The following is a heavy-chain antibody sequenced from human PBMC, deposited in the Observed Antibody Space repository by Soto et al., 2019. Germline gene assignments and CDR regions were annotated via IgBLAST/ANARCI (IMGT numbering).Heavy chain of an antibody. CDR2: ISGSGGSA. D-gene: IGHD1-1*01. CDR3: VKKTGMSSWNTGKWFDR. V-gene: IGHV3-23*01. J-gene: IGHJ5*01. CDR1: VFTCSNSA. Sequence: SGGTMRLSGAASVFTCSNSAMSWVREAPGKGLEWVSAISGSGGSAYYADAVKGRFTMSRDNSNNTLFLQLNSLRAEDTAIYYGVKKTGMSSWNTGKWFDRCGQGTRVTVSS.